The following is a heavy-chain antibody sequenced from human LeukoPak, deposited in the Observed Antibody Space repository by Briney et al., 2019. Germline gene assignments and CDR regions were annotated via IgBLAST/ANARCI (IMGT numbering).Heavy chain of an antibody. CDR2: ISANDGNT. Sequence: ASVKVSCKASGYTFTSYGISWVRQAPGQGLEWMGWISANDGNTDYPQKLQGRVTMTTDASTSTAYMELRSLRSDDTAVYYCARESHVTREDYWGQGTLVTVSS. D-gene: IGHD3-10*01. CDR3: ARESHVTREDY. J-gene: IGHJ4*02. CDR1: GYTFTSYG. V-gene: IGHV1-18*01.